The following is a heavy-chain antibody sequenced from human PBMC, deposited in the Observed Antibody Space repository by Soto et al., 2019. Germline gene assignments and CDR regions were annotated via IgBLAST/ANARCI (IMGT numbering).Heavy chain of an antibody. V-gene: IGHV1-46*01. J-gene: IGHJ6*02. CDR1: GYTFTNYY. CDR2: INPIAGST. D-gene: IGHD2-2*01. Sequence: ASVKVSCQTSGYTFTNYYTHWVRQAPGQGLEWMGIINPIAGSTTYVEKFPGRVTLTREASTSTVYMALSSLSSNDTPAYYCARCVGGPSTDYYYGRDVWGQGTTVTVAS. CDR3: ARCVGGPSTDYYYGRDV.